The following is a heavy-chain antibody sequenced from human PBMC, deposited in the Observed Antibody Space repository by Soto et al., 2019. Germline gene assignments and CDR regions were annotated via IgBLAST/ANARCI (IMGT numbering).Heavy chain of an antibody. CDR3: AHMGVAGTLYYFDY. CDR2: VYWDDDE. V-gene: IGHV2-5*02. CDR1: GFSLTTSGVG. Sequence: QITLRESGPALVKPTQTLTLTCSFSGFSLTTSGVGVGWIRQPPGKALAWLGLVYWDDDEHYSPSLRSRLTITKDTSKNQVVLTMTNMGPVDTATYYCAHMGVAGTLYYFDYWGQGTLVTVSS. J-gene: IGHJ4*02. D-gene: IGHD6-19*01.